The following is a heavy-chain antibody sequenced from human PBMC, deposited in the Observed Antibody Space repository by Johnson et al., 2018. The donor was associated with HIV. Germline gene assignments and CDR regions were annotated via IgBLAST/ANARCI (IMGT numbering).Heavy chain of an antibody. J-gene: IGHJ3*02. CDR1: GFTFSSYD. D-gene: IGHD7-27*01. CDR2: IYSGGST. CDR3: AKGLKLGSGDDAFDI. V-gene: IGHV3-NL1*01. Sequence: QVQLVESGGGVVQPGRSLRLSCAASGFTFSSYDMHWVRQATGKGLEWVSVIYSGGSTYYADSVKGRFTISRDNSKNTLYLQMNSLRAEDTAVYYCAKGLKLGSGDDAFDIWGQGTMVTVSS.